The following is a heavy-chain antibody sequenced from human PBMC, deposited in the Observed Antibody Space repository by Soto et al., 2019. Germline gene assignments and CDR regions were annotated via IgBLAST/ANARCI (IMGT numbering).Heavy chain of an antibody. D-gene: IGHD6-13*01. Sequence: ASVKVSCKASGYTFTSYDINWVRQATGQGLEWMGWMNPNSGNTGYAQKFQGRVTITRNTSISTAYMELSSLRSEDTAVYYCAREGADSSSRYSDVNGMDVWGQGTTVTVSS. CDR3: AREGADSSSRYSDVNGMDV. CDR1: GYTFTSYD. J-gene: IGHJ6*02. CDR2: MNPNSGNT. V-gene: IGHV1-8*01.